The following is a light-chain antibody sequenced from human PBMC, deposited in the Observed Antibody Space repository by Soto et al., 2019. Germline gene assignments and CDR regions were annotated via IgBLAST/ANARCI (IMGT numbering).Light chain of an antibody. CDR3: SSYAGSNTFV. J-gene: IGLJ1*01. Sequence: QSALTQPPPASGSPGQSVTISCTGSSSDVGGYNYVSWYQQHPGKAPKVIINEVSKRPSGVPDRFSGSKSGNTASLTVSGLQADDEADYYCSSYAGSNTFVFGSGTKVTVL. CDR1: SSDVGGYNY. CDR2: EVS. V-gene: IGLV2-8*01.